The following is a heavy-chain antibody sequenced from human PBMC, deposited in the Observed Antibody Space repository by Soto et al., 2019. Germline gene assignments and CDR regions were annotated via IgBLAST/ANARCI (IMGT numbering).Heavy chain of an antibody. CDR3: ASGIQLWLRRINNGYSG. D-gene: IGHD5-18*01. V-gene: IGHV1-69*12. CDR2: IIPMFGTA. CDR1: GGTFSTYA. Sequence: QVQLVQSGAEVKKPESSVKVSCKAPGGTFSTYAISWVRQAPGQGLEWMGGIIPMFGTANYAQRFQDRVTISADESTTTVYMGLSSPRSEDTAVYFCASGIQLWLRRINNGYSGWGQGTLVTVSS. J-gene: IGHJ4*02.